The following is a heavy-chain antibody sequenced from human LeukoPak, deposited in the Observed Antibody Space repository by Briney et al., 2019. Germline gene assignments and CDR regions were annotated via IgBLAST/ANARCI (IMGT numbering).Heavy chain of an antibody. J-gene: IGHJ4*02. Sequence: SETLSLTCTVSGGSINNYYWTWIRQPSGKGLEWLGYMYYTGSTNYNPSLKRRVTISLDTSKKQFSRKLPSVTGGDTAMYYCARQSRGAAAACDYWGKGPLVTVSS. CDR3: ARQSRGAAAACDY. V-gene: IGHV4-59*01. D-gene: IGHD6-13*01. CDR2: MYYTGST. CDR1: GGSINNYY.